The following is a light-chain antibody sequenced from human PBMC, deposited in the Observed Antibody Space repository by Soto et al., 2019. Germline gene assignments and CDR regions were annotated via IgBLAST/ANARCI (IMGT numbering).Light chain of an antibody. J-gene: IGKJ5*01. Sequence: IQFSHSPSSLSASTVYRATITCRASQGISSSLAWYQQEPGKAPKPLIYEASTLQSGVPSRFSGRGSGTDFTLTISGPQPEDFATYYCQQLNSYPFTFGQGTRLEIK. CDR3: QQLNSYPFT. V-gene: IGKV1-9*01. CDR1: QGISSS. CDR2: EAS.